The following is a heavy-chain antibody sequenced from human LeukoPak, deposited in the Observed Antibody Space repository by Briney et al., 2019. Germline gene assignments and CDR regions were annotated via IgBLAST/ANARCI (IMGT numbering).Heavy chain of an antibody. V-gene: IGHV3-33*06. D-gene: IGHD2-21*02. CDR1: GFTFSSYG. Sequence: GRSLRLSCAASGFTFSSYGMHWVRQAPGKGLEWVAVIWYDGSNKYYADSVKGRFTISRDNSKNTLYLQMNSLRAEDTAVYYCAKDLLASREVTPSFDPWGQGTLVTVSS. J-gene: IGHJ5*02. CDR2: IWYDGSNK. CDR3: AKDLLASREVTPSFDP.